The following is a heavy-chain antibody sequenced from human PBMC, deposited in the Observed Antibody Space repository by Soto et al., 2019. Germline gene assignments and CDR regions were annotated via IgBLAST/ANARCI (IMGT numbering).Heavy chain of an antibody. D-gene: IGHD6-13*01. J-gene: IGHJ4*02. V-gene: IGHV2-5*02. CDR1: GFSLSTNGVG. CDR3: VHRRKAAAGRLFDY. CDR2: IYWDDDK. Sequence: QITLKESGPTLVKPTQTLTLTCTFSGFSLSTNGVGVGWIRQPPGKALEWLALIYWDDDKRYSPSLKSRHTITHDTSKNHVVLTMTNMDPVDTATYYCVHRRKAAAGRLFDYWGQGTLVTVSS.